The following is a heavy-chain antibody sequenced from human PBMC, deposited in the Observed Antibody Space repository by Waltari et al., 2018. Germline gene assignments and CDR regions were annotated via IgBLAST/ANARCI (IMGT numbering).Heavy chain of an antibody. CDR3: ARMGAGRAPDY. V-gene: IGHV3-7*03. Sequence: EVQLVESGGGLVQPGGSLRLSCAASGFSFSSYWMTWFRQAPGTGVELLATRRPDGSGKFYVDSVKGRVSISRDNAKNSLYLQMNSLRAEDTAIFYCARMGAGRAPDYWGQGTLVTVSS. J-gene: IGHJ4*02. CDR1: GFSFSSYW. CDR2: RRPDGSGK. D-gene: IGHD3-16*01.